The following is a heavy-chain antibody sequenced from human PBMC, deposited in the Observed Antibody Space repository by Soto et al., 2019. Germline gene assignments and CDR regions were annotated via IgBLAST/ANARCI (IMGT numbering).Heavy chain of an antibody. Sequence: QVQLVQSGAEVKKPGASVKVSCKASGYTFTSYGISWVRQAPGQGLEWMGWISAYNGNTNYAQKLQGRVTMTTDTSRSNAYMGVRSRGSDDTAGYYCARNFGRGYSGYDSGGYYYYGMDVWGQGTTVTVSS. D-gene: IGHD5-12*01. CDR3: ARNFGRGYSGYDSGGYYYYGMDV. CDR1: GYTFTSYG. CDR2: ISAYNGNT. J-gene: IGHJ6*02. V-gene: IGHV1-18*01.